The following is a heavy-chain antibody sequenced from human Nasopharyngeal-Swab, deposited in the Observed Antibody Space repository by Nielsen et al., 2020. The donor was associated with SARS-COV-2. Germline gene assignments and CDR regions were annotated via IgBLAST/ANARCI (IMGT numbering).Heavy chain of an antibody. V-gene: IGHV1-3*01. CDR3: ARKGILTGYCGYYYYMDV. CDR2: INAGNGNT. D-gene: IGHD3-9*01. Sequence: WVRQAPGQRLEWMGWINAGNGNTKYSQKFQGRVTITRDTSASTAYMELSSLRSEDTAVYYCARKGILTGYCGYYYYMDVWGKGTTVTVSS. J-gene: IGHJ6*03.